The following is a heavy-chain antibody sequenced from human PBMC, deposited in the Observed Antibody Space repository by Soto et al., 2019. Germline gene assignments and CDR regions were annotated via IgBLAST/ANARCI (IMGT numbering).Heavy chain of an antibody. D-gene: IGHD3-3*01. CDR3: ARVKYYDFWSGYYDYYYYGMDV. CDR1: GFTFSSYS. CDR2: ISSSSSYI. V-gene: IGHV3-21*01. Sequence: GGSLRLSCAASGFTFSSYSMNWVRQAPGKGLEWVSSISSSSSYIYYADSVKGRFTISRDNAKNSLYLQMNSLRAEDTAVYYCARVKYYDFWSGYYDYYYYGMDVWGQGTTVTVSS. J-gene: IGHJ6*02.